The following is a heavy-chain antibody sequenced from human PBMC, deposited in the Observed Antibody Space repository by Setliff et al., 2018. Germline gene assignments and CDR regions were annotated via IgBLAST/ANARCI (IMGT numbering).Heavy chain of an antibody. D-gene: IGHD3-10*01. CDR1: GGSFSGYY. V-gene: IGHV4-34*01. CDR3: AREIGYYGSGNLPFDH. Sequence: SETLSLTCAVYGGSFSGYYWSWIRQPQGKGLEWIGEINHSGSTNYNPSLKSRVTITVDTSKNQFSLKLSSVTAADTAVYYCAREIGYYGSGNLPFDHWAQGSLVTVSS. CDR2: INHSGST. J-gene: IGHJ4*02.